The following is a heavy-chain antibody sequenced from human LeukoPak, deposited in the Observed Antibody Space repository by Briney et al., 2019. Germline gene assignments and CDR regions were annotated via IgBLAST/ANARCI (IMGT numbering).Heavy chain of an antibody. D-gene: IGHD5-12*01. J-gene: IGHJ3*02. CDR3: ARENSGYSGYDFGFDI. V-gene: IGHV3-7*01. CDR2: INQDGTEK. Sequence: PGGSLRLSCAASGFSFTTYWMSWVRQAPGKGLEWVANINQDGTEKYYVDSVKGRLTISRDNAKNSLYLQMKSLRAEDTAVYYCARENSGYSGYDFGFDIWGQGTMVTVSA. CDR1: GFSFTTYW.